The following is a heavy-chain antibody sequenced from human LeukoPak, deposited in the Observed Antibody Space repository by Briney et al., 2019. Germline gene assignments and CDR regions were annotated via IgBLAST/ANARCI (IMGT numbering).Heavy chain of an antibody. J-gene: IGHJ4*02. CDR3: ATSSS. CDR2: ISWNSGSI. Sequence: PGRSLRLSCAASGFTFDDYAMHWVRQAPGKGLEWVSGISWNSGSIGYADSVKGRFTISRDNAKNSLYLRMNSLRAEDTALYYCATSSSWGQGTLVTVSS. CDR1: GFTFDDYA. D-gene: IGHD6-13*01. V-gene: IGHV3-9*01.